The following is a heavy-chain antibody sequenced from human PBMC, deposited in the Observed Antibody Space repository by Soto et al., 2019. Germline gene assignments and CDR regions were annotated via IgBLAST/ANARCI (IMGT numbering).Heavy chain of an antibody. CDR2: MYYDGST. Sequence: SETLSLTCTVSRGSISSSNPYWGWIRQPPXKGLEWIGSMYYDGSTYYNPSLKSRVTISVDTSKNQFSLKLNSVTAADTAVYYCARQGIEWEGYDKRYFDWSNFDYWGQGILVTVSS. D-gene: IGHD3-9*01. J-gene: IGHJ4*02. CDR3: ARQGIEWEGYDKRYFDWSNFDY. CDR1: RGSISSSNPY. V-gene: IGHV4-39*01.